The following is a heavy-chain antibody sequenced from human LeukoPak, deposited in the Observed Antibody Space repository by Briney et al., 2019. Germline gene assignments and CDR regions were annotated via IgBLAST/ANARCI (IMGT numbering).Heavy chain of an antibody. CDR3: ARYVGYRYCYDY. D-gene: IGHD5-18*01. J-gene: IGHJ4*02. Sequence: ASVKVSCKAAGYTFTSYVMHWVRQAPGQRLEWMGWINAGNGNTKYSQEFQGRVTITRDTSASTAYMELSSLRSKDMAVDCCARYVGYRYCYDYWGQGTLVTVSS. CDR1: GYTFTSYV. CDR2: INAGNGNT. V-gene: IGHV1-3*03.